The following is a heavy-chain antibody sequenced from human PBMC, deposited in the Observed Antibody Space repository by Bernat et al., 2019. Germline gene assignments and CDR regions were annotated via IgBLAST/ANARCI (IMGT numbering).Heavy chain of an antibody. CDR2: IGVSHDTT. Sequence: EVQLLESGGGLVQPGGPLILSCAASGFTFSSYAMSWVRQPPGKGLEWVSSIGVSHDTTYYAESVQGRLTITRCNSKKTIDLQMRSLRADDTAVYYCAKGGGDNWNPFDYWGQGTLVTVSS. J-gene: IGHJ4*02. CDR3: AKGGGDNWNPFDY. CDR1: GFTFSSYA. D-gene: IGHD1-20*01. V-gene: IGHV3-23*01.